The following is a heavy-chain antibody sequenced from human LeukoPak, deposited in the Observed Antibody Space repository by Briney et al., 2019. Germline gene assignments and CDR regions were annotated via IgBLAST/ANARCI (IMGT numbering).Heavy chain of an antibody. CDR1: GGSISSSSYY. Sequence: SETLSLTCTVSGGSISSSSYYWGWIRQPPGKGLEWIGSIYYSGSTYYNPSLKSRVTMSVDTSKNQFSLKLSSVTAADTAVYYCARQLLHYYGSGSYFSSPFDYWGQGTLVTVSS. D-gene: IGHD3-10*01. CDR3: ARQLLHYYGSGSYFSSPFDY. CDR2: IYYSGST. V-gene: IGHV4-39*01. J-gene: IGHJ4*02.